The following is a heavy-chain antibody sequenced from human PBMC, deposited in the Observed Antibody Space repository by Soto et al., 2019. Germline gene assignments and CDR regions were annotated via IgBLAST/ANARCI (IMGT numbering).Heavy chain of an antibody. CDR3: ARADFGDIVVVPHANLQYYYYGMDV. CDR2: IYYSGST. D-gene: IGHD2-2*01. Sequence: LSLTSTVSGGSISSGGYYWSCIRQHPGKGLEWIGYIYYSGSTYYNPSLKSRVTISVDTSKNQFSLKLSSVTAADTAVYYCARADFGDIVVVPHANLQYYYYGMDVWGQGTTVTVSS. V-gene: IGHV4-31*03. J-gene: IGHJ6*02. CDR1: GGSISSGGYY.